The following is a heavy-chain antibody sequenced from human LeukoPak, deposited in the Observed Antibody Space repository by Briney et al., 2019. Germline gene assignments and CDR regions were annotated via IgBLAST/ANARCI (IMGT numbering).Heavy chain of an antibody. Sequence: GGSLRLSCAASGFTFSGSWMSWVRQTPEKGLEWVANMSPDGTEKYYVDSVKDRFTISRDNAKNSLYLQMNSLRAEDTALYYCAREMGGYCTNGVCYRGDAFDIWGQGTMVTVSS. CDR1: GFTFSGSW. J-gene: IGHJ3*02. V-gene: IGHV3-7*03. CDR3: AREMGGYCTNGVCYRGDAFDI. CDR2: MSPDGTEK. D-gene: IGHD2-8*01.